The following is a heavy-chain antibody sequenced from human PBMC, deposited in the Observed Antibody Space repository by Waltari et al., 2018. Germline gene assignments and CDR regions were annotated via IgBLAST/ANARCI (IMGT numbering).Heavy chain of an antibody. V-gene: IGHV4-59*08. CDR3: ACTPAAAISGIDY. CDR1: GGSISSYY. CDR2: IYYSGST. Sequence: QVQLQESGPGLVKPSATLSLTCTVSGGSISSYYWSWIRQPPGKGLEWIGYIYYSGSTNYNPSLKSRVTISVDTSKNQFSLKLSSVTAADTAVYYCACTPAAAISGIDYWGQGTLVTVSS. J-gene: IGHJ4*02. D-gene: IGHD2-2*01.